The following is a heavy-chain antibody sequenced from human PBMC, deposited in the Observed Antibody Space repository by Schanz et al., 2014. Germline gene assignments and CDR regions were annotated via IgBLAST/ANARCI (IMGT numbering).Heavy chain of an antibody. CDR1: GFTFSSYA. V-gene: IGHV3-23*01. Sequence: EVQLLESGGGLVQPGGSLRLSCAASGFTFSSYAMNWVRQAPGKGLEWVSAISGSGDSTYYRDSVKGRFTMSRDNSKNTLNLQMNSLRAEDTARYYCAKDISYVGKGQYFDSWGQGTLVTVSS. CDR3: AKDISYVGKGQYFDS. D-gene: IGHD1-26*01. J-gene: IGHJ4*02. CDR2: ISGSGDST.